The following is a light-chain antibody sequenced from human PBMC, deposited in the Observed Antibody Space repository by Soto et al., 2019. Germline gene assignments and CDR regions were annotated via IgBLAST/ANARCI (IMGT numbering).Light chain of an antibody. V-gene: IGKV1-39*01. J-gene: IGKJ2*01. CDR2: AAS. CDR1: QRIDNY. Sequence: DIQMTQSPSSLSASVGDRVTITCRASQRIDNYLNWYQQKPGKAPNLLIYAASSLQGGVPSRFSGSGSGTDFTLTISSLQPEDVATYYCQQSYTTLLYTFGQGNKLEIK. CDR3: QQSYTTLLYT.